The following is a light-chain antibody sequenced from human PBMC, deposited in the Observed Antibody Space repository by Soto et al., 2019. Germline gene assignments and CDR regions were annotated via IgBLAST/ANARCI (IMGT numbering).Light chain of an antibody. V-gene: IGKV3-11*01. J-gene: IGKJ4*01. CDR2: GAS. CDR1: QSVSSS. CDR3: QQRYNWPLT. Sequence: EIVLTQSPATLSLSPGERATLSCRASQSVSSSLAWYQQKPGQAPRLLIYGASNGAAGIPGRFSGTGSGTDFTLTISSLEPEDFAVYYCQQRYNWPLTFGGGTKVEIK.